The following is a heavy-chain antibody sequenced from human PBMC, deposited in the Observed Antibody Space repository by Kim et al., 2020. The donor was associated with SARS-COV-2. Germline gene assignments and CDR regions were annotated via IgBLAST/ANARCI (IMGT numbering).Heavy chain of an antibody. V-gene: IGHV3-7*01. CDR2: IKQDGSEK. Sequence: GGSLRLSCAASGFTFTSCWMTWVRQAPGKGLEWVANIKQDGSEKYYVDSVKGRFTISRDNAKNSLYLQMNSLRAEDTAVYYCVRGNGWFFAYWCQGTLVT. CDR1: GFTFTSCW. D-gene: IGHD6-19*01. J-gene: IGHJ4*02. CDR3: VRGNGWFFAY.